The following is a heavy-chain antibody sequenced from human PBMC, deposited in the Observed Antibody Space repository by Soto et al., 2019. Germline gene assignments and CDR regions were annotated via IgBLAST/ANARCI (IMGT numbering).Heavy chain of an antibody. CDR2: IYYSGST. V-gene: IGHV4-61*01. D-gene: IGHD2-2*01. J-gene: IGHJ5*02. Sequence: PSETLSLTCTVSGGSVSSGSYYWSWIRQPPGKGLEWIGYIYYSGSTNYNPSLKSRVTISVDTSKNQFSLKLSSVTAADTAVYYCARALSLLPAAQGTNWFDPRGQGTLVTVSA. CDR1: GGSVSSGSYY. CDR3: ARALSLLPAAQGTNWFDP.